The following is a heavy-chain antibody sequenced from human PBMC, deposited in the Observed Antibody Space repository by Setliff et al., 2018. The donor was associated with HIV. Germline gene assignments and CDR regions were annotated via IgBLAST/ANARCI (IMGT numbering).Heavy chain of an antibody. CDR1: GYTFSTNA. V-gene: IGHV1-3*01. CDR3: AREGSGWYLTSYYYYGMDV. Sequence: ASVKVSCKAFGYTFSTNAIHWVRQAPGQRLEWMGYINAGDDNTSYAQKFQGRVTMTRDTSTSTVYMELSSLRSEDTAVYYCAREGSGWYLTSYYYYGMDVWGQGTTVTVSS. CDR2: INAGDDNT. D-gene: IGHD6-19*01. J-gene: IGHJ6*02.